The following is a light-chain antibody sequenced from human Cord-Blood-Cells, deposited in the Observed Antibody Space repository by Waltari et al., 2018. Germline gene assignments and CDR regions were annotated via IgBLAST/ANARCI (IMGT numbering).Light chain of an antibody. Sequence: IVMTQSPLSLPVTPGEPASIPCSSSQSLLHSNGYNYLDWYLQKPGQSPQLLIYLGSNRASGVPDRFSGSGSGTDFTLKISRVEAEDVGVYYCMQALQTPRTFGQGTKLEIK. V-gene: IGKV2-28*01. J-gene: IGKJ2*02. CDR1: QSLLHSNGYNY. CDR3: MQALQTPRT. CDR2: LGS.